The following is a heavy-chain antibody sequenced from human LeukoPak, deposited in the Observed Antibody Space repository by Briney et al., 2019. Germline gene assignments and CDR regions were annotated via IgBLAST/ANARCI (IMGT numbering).Heavy chain of an antibody. CDR2: IYYSGST. V-gene: IGHV4-59*01. J-gene: IGHJ5*02. CDR3: ARDMYYYDSSGYLNWFDP. CDR1: GGSISSYY. Sequence: SETLSLTCTVSGGSISSYYWSWLRQPPGKGLEWLGYIYYSGSTNYNPSLKSRVTISVDTSKNQFSLKLSSVTAADTAVYYCARDMYYYDSSGYLNWFDPWGQGTLVTVSS. D-gene: IGHD3-22*01.